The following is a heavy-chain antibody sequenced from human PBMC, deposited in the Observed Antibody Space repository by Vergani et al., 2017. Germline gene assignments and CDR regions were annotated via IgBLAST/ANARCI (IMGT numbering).Heavy chain of an antibody. J-gene: IGHJ5*01. Sequence: EVQLVESGGGLVKPGGSLRLSCAASGFTFSSYSMNWVRQAPGKGLEWVSSISAIGVISTYYADSVKGRFTISRDNSKNTLYLQMNSLRADDTAVYYCAKESSPVPAALFDSWGQGTLVTVSS. CDR2: ISAIGVIST. CDR3: AKESSPVPAALFDS. CDR1: GFTFSSYS. D-gene: IGHD2-2*01. V-gene: IGHV3-23*04.